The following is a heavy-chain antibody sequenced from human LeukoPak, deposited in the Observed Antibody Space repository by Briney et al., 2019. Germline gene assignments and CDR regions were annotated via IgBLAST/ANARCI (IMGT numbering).Heavy chain of an antibody. J-gene: IGHJ2*01. CDR1: GGSISSSSYY. V-gene: IGHV4-39*01. CDR2: IYYSGST. CDR3: ARHLYCTNGVCYTYWYFDL. D-gene: IGHD2-8*01. Sequence: PSETLSLTCTVSGGSISSSSYYWGWIRQPPGKGLEWIGNIYYSGSTYYNPSLESRVTISVDTSKNQFSLKLNSVTAADTAVYYCARHLYCTNGVCYTYWYFDLWGRGTLVTVSS.